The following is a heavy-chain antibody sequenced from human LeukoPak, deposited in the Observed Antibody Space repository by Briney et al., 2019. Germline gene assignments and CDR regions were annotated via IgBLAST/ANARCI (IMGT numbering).Heavy chain of an antibody. CDR3: ARDDYFDISGYYSDNASDI. V-gene: IGHV3-21*01. CDR1: GFTFSSYT. CDR2: ISGSGSSI. Sequence: PGGSLRLSCAASGFTFSSYTINWVRQAPGKGLQWVSSISGSGSSIYYADSVKGRFTVSRDNAKNSLSLQMNSLRAEDTAVYYCARDDYFDISGYYSDNASDIWGQGTMVTVSS. J-gene: IGHJ3*02. D-gene: IGHD3-22*01.